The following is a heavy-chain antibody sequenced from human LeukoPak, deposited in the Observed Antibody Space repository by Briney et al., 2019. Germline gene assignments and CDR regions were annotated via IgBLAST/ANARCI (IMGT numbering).Heavy chain of an antibody. J-gene: IGHJ4*02. V-gene: IGHV3-23*01. Sequence: GGSLRLSCAASGFIFSSYAMSWVRQAPGKGLEWVSAISGSGGSTYYADSVKGRFTISRDNSKNTLYLQMNSLRAEDTAVYYCARDYTGGWNDYWGQGTLVTVSS. CDR3: ARDYTGGWNDY. CDR2: ISGSGGST. D-gene: IGHD7-27*01. CDR1: GFIFSSYA.